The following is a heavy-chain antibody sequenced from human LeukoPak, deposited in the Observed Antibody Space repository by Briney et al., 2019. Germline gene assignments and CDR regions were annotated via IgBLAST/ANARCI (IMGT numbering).Heavy chain of an antibody. D-gene: IGHD3-22*01. Sequence: GESLKISCKGSGYSFTSYWIGWVRQMPGKGLEWMGIIYPGDSDTRCSPSFQGQVTISADKSISTAYLQWSSLKASDTAMYYCARERYYYDSSGYYYEYNWFDPWGQGTLVTVSS. CDR3: ARERYYYDSSGYYYEYNWFDP. CDR1: GYSFTSYW. CDR2: IYPGDSDT. J-gene: IGHJ5*02. V-gene: IGHV5-51*03.